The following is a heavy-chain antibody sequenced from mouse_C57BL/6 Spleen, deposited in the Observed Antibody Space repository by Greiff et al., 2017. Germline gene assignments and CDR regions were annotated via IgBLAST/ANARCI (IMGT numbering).Heavy chain of an antibody. V-gene: IGHV14-4*01. CDR1: GFNIKDDY. CDR2: IDPENGDT. J-gene: IGHJ2*01. Sequence: EVQLQESGAELVRPGASVKLSCTASGFNIKDDYMHWVKQRPEQGLEWIGWIDPENGDTEYASKFQGKATITADTSSNTAYLQLSSLTSEDTAVYYCTTLYYGSSSDYWGQGTNLTVSS. D-gene: IGHD1-1*01. CDR3: TTLYYGSSSDY.